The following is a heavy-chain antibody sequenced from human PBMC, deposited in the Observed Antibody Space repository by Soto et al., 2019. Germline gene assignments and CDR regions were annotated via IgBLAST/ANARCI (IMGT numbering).Heavy chain of an antibody. CDR1: GGSVSSGSYY. J-gene: IGHJ3*02. CDR2: IYYSGST. D-gene: IGHD4-17*01. V-gene: IGHV4-61*01. Sequence: SETLSLTCTVSGGSVSSGSYYWSWIRQPPGKGLEWIGYIYYSGSTNYNPSLKSRVTISVDTSKNQFSLKLSSVTAADTAVYYCAAPTVVTPGHDAFDIWGQGTMVTVSS. CDR3: AAPTVVTPGHDAFDI.